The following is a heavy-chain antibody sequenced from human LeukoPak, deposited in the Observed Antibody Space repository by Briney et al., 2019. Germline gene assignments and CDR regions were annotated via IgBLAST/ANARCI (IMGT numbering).Heavy chain of an antibody. J-gene: IGHJ4*02. Sequence: ASVKVSCKASGYTFTSYDINWVRQATGQGLEWMGWMNPNSGNTGYAQKFQGRATMTRNTSISTAYMELSSLRSGDTAVYYCARGVDTATFDYWGQGTLVTVSS. V-gene: IGHV1-8*01. CDR3: ARGVDTATFDY. CDR1: GYTFTSYD. CDR2: MNPNSGNT. D-gene: IGHD5-18*01.